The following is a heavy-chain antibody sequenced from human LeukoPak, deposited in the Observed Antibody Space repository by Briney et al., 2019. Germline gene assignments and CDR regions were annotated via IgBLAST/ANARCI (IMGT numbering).Heavy chain of an antibody. J-gene: IGHJ4*02. CDR3: ARVRVYSSGWNLDY. CDR1: GYTFTDYY. CDR2: INSNSGST. Sequence: ASVKVSCKASGYTFTDYYVHWVRQAPGQGLEWMGWINSNSGSTSYAQNFQGRVTMTRDTSISTLYVELSSLRSDDTAVYYCARVRVYSSGWNLDYWGQGTLVTVSS. V-gene: IGHV1-2*02. D-gene: IGHD6-19*01.